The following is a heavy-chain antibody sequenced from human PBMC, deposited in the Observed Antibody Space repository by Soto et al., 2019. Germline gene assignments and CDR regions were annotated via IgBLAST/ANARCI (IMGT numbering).Heavy chain of an antibody. V-gene: IGHV4-31*03. Sequence: SETLSLTCTVSGGSISSGGYYWSWIRQHPGKGLEWIGYIYYSGSTYYNPSLKSRVTISVDTSKSQFSLKLSSVTAADTAVYYCARVACSGGSCSWFDPWGQGTLVTVSS. J-gene: IGHJ5*02. CDR2: IYYSGST. CDR1: GGSISSGGYY. CDR3: ARVACSGGSCSWFDP. D-gene: IGHD2-15*01.